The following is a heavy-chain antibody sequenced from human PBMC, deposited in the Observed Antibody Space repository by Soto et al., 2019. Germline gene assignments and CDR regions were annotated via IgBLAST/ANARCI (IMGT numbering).Heavy chain of an antibody. CDR3: TTTKGRLEPPTNDF. J-gene: IGHJ4*02. CDR1: GFTFSNAW. D-gene: IGHD2-8*01. V-gene: IGHV3-15*01. Sequence: EVQLVESGGGLVQPGGSLRLSCAGSGFTFSNAWMSWVRRAPGKGLEWVGRIKSDAYGGAIDYAAPVKGRFNISRDDSKNTLFLQMYNLRAEDTAVYSCTTTKGRLEPPTNDFWGQGTPVSVSS. CDR2: IKSDAYGGAI.